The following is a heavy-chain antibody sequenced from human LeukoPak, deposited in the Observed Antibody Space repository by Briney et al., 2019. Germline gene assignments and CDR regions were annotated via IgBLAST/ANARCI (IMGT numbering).Heavy chain of an antibody. V-gene: IGHV3-23*01. CDR3: AKDGESGYSYADC. CDR2: ISGSGGST. J-gene: IGHJ4*02. Sequence: GGSLRLSCAASGFTFSSYVMSWVRQAPGKGLEWVSGISGSGGSTNYADSVKGRFTISRDNSKNTLYVQMNSLRAEDTAVYYCAKDGESGYSYADCWGQGTLVTVSS. D-gene: IGHD5-18*01. CDR1: GFTFSSYV.